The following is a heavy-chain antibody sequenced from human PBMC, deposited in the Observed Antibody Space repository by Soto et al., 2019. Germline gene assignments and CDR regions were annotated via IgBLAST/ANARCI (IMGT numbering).Heavy chain of an antibody. CDR3: AKAFKWLAKIFDY. Sequence: QVQLVESGGGVVQPGRSLRLSCAASGFTFSTDAMHWVRQAPGKGLEWLAVVTYDGSQEYYVDSVKGRFTVSRDNSNNMLYLQMNSLRVEDTAVYYCAKAFKWLAKIFDYWGQGTLVTVSS. CDR1: GFTFSTDA. J-gene: IGHJ4*02. D-gene: IGHD6-19*01. CDR2: VTYDGSQE. V-gene: IGHV3-30*18.